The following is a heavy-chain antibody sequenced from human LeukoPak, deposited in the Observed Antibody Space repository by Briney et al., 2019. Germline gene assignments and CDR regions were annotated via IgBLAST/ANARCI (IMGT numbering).Heavy chain of an antibody. CDR1: GFTSSSYW. CDR3: ARDREMDPEDAFDI. D-gene: IGHD1-14*01. CDR2: IKQDGSEK. V-gene: IGHV3-7*01. Sequence: PGGSLRLSCAACGFTSSSYWMSWVRQAPGKGLEWVANIKQDGSEKYYVDSVKGRFTISRDNAKNSLYLQMNSLRAEDTAVYYCARDREMDPEDAFDIWGQGTMVTVSS. J-gene: IGHJ3*02.